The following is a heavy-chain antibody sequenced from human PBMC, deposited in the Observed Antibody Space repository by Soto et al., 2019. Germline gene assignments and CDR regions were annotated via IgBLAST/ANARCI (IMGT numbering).Heavy chain of an antibody. J-gene: IGHJ4*02. Sequence: QITLKESGPTLVTPTQTLTLTCSFSGFSLTTSGVGVGWIRQPPGKALESLTLISWDADKRYSPFLKSRLAITKDTSKSPVILTFTNVDPMATATYCCAHRRGGYNWNDGDFDYWGPGTPVTVSS. V-gene: IGHV2-5*02. CDR3: AHRRGGYNWNDGDFDY. CDR2: ISWDADK. CDR1: GFSLTTSGVG. D-gene: IGHD1-20*01.